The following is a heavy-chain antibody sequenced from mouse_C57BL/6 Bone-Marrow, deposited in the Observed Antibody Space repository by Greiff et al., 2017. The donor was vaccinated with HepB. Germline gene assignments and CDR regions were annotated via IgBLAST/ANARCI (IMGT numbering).Heavy chain of an antibody. D-gene: IGHD1-1*01. CDR3: ARPGRGSSWCDWYFDV. CDR2: FHPYNDDT. Sequence: QVQLQQSGAELVKPGASVKMSCKASGYTFTTYPIAWMKQNHGKSLEWIGNFHPYNDDTKYNEKFKGKATLTVEKSSSTVYLELSRLASDASAVYCGARPGRGSSWCDWYFDVWGTGTTVTVSS. CDR1: GYTFTTYP. J-gene: IGHJ1*03. V-gene: IGHV1-47*01.